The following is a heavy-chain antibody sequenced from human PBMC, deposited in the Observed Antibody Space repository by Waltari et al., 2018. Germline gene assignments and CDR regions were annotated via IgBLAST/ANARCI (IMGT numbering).Heavy chain of an antibody. CDR3: ARLGPPSSWYHWYFDL. CDR2: IYHSGST. V-gene: IGHV4-38-2*01. D-gene: IGHD6-13*01. CDR1: GYSISSGYY. J-gene: IGHJ2*01. Sequence: QVQLQESGPGLVKPSETLSLTCAVSGYSISSGYYWGWIRQPPGKGLEWIGSIYHSGSTYYNPSLKSRVTISVDTSKNQFSLKLSSVTAADTAVYYCARLGPPSSWYHWYFDLWGRGTLVTVSS.